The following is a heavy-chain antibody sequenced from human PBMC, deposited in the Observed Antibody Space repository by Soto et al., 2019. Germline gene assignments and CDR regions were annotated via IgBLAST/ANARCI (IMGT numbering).Heavy chain of an antibody. J-gene: IGHJ6*04. Sequence: QVHLVESGGGVVQPGTSLRLSCAASGFTFSRYGMNWVRQAPGKGLEWVAAISYDGSNAYYVDAVKGRITISRDNAKNTLFLQMSSLSAKHTALYSGAKVRQVGGMDVWGKGIKVIVSS. V-gene: IGHV3-30*18. CDR1: GFTFSRYG. CDR2: ISYDGSNA. CDR3: AKVRQVGGMDV.